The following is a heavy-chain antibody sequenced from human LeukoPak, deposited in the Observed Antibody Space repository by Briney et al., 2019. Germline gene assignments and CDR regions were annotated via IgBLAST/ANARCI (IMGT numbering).Heavy chain of an antibody. CDR3: ARVVAPAAMDSYGMDV. V-gene: IGHV3-30-3*01. D-gene: IGHD2-2*01. CDR2: ISYDGSNK. CDR1: GFTFSSYA. Sequence: PGGSLRLSCAASGFTFSSYAMSWVRQAPGKGLEWVAVISYDGSNKYYADSVKGRFTISRDNSKNTLYLQMNSLRAEDTAVYYCARVVAPAAMDSYGMDVWGQGTTVTVSS. J-gene: IGHJ6*02.